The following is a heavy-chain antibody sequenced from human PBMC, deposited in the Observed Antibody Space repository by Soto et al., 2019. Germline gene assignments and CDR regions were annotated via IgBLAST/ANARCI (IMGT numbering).Heavy chain of an antibody. J-gene: IGHJ4*02. V-gene: IGHV1-2*04. Sequence: QVQLVQSGAEGKKPGASVKVSCKASGYTFTGYYMHWVRQAPGQGLEWMGWINPNSGGTNYAQKCQGWVTMTRDTSISTAYMELSRLRSDDTAVYYCARGWIQLWVVDYWGQGTLVTVSS. CDR3: ARGWIQLWVVDY. D-gene: IGHD5-18*01. CDR1: GYTFTGYY. CDR2: INPNSGGT.